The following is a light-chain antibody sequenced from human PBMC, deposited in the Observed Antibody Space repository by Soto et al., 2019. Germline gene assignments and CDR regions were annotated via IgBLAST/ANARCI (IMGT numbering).Light chain of an antibody. V-gene: IGKV2D-30*01. Sequence: DVVVTQSPLSLSVTLGQPASISCRCSQSLVYSDGRTYLTWFHQRPGQSPRRLIYKVSIWVSGVPDRFSGSGSGTAFTLNISRVEAEDVGLYYCVQGTHLPFIFGQGTRLEIK. CDR1: QSLVYSDGRTY. CDR3: VQGTHLPFI. J-gene: IGKJ5*01. CDR2: KVS.